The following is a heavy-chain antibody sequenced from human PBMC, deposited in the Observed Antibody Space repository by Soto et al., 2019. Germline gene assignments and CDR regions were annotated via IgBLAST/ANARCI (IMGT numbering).Heavy chain of an antibody. Sequence: EVQLVESGGALVQPGGSLRISCAASGFTFSSYWMHWVRQAPGEGLVWVPRIKTDGSSTSYADSVKGRFTISRDNAKNTMYLQMNSLRAEDTAVYYCARVGVGHYEFDYWGQGTLVTVSS. J-gene: IGHJ4*02. CDR1: GFTFSSYW. CDR3: ARVGVGHYEFDY. CDR2: IKTDGSST. D-gene: IGHD3-16*01. V-gene: IGHV3-74*01.